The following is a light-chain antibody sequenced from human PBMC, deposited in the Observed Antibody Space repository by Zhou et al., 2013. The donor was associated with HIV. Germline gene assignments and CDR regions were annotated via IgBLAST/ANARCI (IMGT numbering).Light chain of an antibody. CDR1: QSVSSTY. CDR3: HQYGSSPCS. V-gene: IGKV3-20*01. J-gene: IGKJ2*04. CDR2: GAS. Sequence: EIVLTQSPGTLSLSPGERATLSCRASQSVSSTYLAWYQQKPGQAPRLLIYGASSRATGIPDRFSGSGSGTDFTLTISRLEPEDLAVYYCHQYGSSPCSFGQGTKLEIK.